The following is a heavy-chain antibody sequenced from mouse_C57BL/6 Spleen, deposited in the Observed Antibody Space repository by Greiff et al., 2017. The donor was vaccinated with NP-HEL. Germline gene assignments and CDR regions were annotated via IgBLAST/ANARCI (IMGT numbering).Heavy chain of an antibody. CDR2: INPSSGYT. J-gene: IGHJ3*01. Sequence: VQLQQSGAELARPGASVKMSCKASGYTFTSYTMHWVKQRPGQGLEWIGYINPSSGYTKYNQKFKDKATLTADKSSSTAYMQLSSLTSEDSAVYYCARDYGTAWFAYWGQGTLVTVSA. V-gene: IGHV1-4*01. CDR3: ARDYGTAWFAY. D-gene: IGHD1-1*01. CDR1: GYTFTSYT.